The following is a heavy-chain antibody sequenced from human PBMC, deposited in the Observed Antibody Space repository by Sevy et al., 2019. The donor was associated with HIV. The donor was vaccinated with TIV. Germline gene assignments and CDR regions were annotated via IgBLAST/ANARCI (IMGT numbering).Heavy chain of an antibody. Sequence: SETLSLTCTVSGGSISSYYWSWIRQPPGKGLEWIGYIYYSGSTNYNPSLKSRVTISVDTSKNQFSLKLSSVTAADTAVYYCAKESLDGYYWGQRTLVTVSS. J-gene: IGHJ4*02. D-gene: IGHD2-21*01. V-gene: IGHV4-59*01. CDR3: AKESLDGYY. CDR1: GGSISSYY. CDR2: IYYSGST.